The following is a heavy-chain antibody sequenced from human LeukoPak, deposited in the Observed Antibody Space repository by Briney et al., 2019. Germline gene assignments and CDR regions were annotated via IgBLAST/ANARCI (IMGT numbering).Heavy chain of an antibody. Sequence: PSETLSLTCTVSGGSISSYYWSWIRQPPGKGLEWIGYIYYSGSTNYNPSLKSRVTISVDTSKNQFSLKLSSVTAADTAVYYCARDGGSSTVTTETFDIWGQGTMVTVSS. CDR1: GGSISSYY. V-gene: IGHV4-59*01. J-gene: IGHJ3*02. CDR3: ARDGGSSTVTTETFDI. D-gene: IGHD4-17*01. CDR2: IYYSGST.